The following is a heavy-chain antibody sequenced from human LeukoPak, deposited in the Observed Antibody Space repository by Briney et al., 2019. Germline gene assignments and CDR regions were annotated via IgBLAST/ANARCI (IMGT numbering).Heavy chain of an antibody. V-gene: IGHV3-9*01. CDR1: GFTFDDYA. Sequence: GRSLRLSCAASGFTFDDYAMHWVRQAPGKGLEWVSGISWNSGSIGYADSVKGRFTISRDNAKNSPYLQMNSLRAEDTALYYCAKDNSMVRGVLFDYWGQGTPVTVSS. CDR2: ISWNSGSI. J-gene: IGHJ4*02. CDR3: AKDNSMVRGVLFDY. D-gene: IGHD3-10*01.